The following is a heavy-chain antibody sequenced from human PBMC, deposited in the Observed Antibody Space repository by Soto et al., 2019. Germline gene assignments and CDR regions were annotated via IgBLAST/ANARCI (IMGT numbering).Heavy chain of an antibody. J-gene: IGHJ5*02. V-gene: IGHV1-2*02. CDR2: INPNSGGT. CDR1: GYTFTGYC. D-gene: IGHD3-16*01. CDR3: ARAARPDVEFDP. Sequence: ASVKVSCKASGYTFTGYCMHWVRQAPGQGLEWMGWINPNSGGTNYAQKFQGRVTMTRDTSISTAYMELSRLRSDDTAVYYCARAARPDVEFDPWGQGTLVTVSS.